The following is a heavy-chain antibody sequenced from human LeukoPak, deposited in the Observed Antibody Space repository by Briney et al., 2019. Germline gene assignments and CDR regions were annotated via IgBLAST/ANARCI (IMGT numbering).Heavy chain of an antibody. CDR1: GFTFSSYA. J-gene: IGHJ4*02. CDR2: ISGSGGST. D-gene: IGHD3-10*01. Sequence: GGSLRLSCAASGFTFSSYAMSWVRQAPGKGLEWVSAISGSGGSTYYADSVRGRFTISRDNSKNTLFLQMNSLSAEDTAIYYCEREWFGESNWGQGTLVIVSS. CDR3: EREWFGESN. V-gene: IGHV3-23*01.